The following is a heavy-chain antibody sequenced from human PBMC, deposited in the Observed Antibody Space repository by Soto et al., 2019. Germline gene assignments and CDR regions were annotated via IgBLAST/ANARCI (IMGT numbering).Heavy chain of an antibody. CDR3: AAAPYFDWLSRRGAFDI. CDR2: FDPEDGET. D-gene: IGHD3-9*01. J-gene: IGHJ3*02. Sequence: ASVKVSCKVSGYTLTELSMHWVRQAPGKGLEWMGGFDPEDGETIYAQKFQGRVTMTEDTSTNTAYMELSSLRSEDTAVYYCAAAPYFDWLSRRGAFDIWGQGTMVTVSS. V-gene: IGHV1-24*01. CDR1: GYTLTELS.